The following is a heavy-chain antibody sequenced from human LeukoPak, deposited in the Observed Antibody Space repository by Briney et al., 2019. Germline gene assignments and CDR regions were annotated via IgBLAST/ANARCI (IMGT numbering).Heavy chain of an antibody. CDR3: ARVTFGRQWLKMYYYYYRDV. V-gene: IGHV4-59*01. CDR1: GGSISSYY. CDR2: IYYSGST. Sequence: SETLSLTCTVSGGSISSYYWSWIRQPPGKGLEWIGYIYYSGSTNYNPSLKSRVTISVDTSKNQFSLKLSSVTAADTAVYYCARVTFGRQWLKMYYYYYRDVWGKGTTVTVSS. J-gene: IGHJ6*03. D-gene: IGHD6-19*01.